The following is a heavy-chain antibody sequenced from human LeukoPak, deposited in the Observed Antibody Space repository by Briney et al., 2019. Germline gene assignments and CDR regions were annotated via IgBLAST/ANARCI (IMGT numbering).Heavy chain of an antibody. CDR3: AKDSDKGGNYDSSGRRVSTY. CDR2: IRYDGSNK. Sequence: GGSLRLSCAASEFTFSIYGMHWVRQAPGKGLEWVAFIRYDGSNKYYADSVKGRFTISRDNSKNTLYLQMNSLRAEDTAVYYCAKDSDKGGNYDSSGRRVSTYWGQGTLVTVSS. J-gene: IGHJ4*02. D-gene: IGHD3-22*01. V-gene: IGHV3-30*02. CDR1: EFTFSIYG.